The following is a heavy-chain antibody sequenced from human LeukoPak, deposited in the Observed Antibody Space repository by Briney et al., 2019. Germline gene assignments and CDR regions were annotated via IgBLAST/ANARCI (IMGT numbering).Heavy chain of an antibody. V-gene: IGHV4-30-2*01. D-gene: IGHD3-3*01. CDR1: GGSISSGGYY. J-gene: IGHJ3*02. CDR2: IYHSGST. CDR3: ARDIRPSNTIFGVVIIRDAFDI. Sequence: SETLSLTCTVSGGSISSGGYYWSWIRQPPGKGLEWIGYIYHSGSTYYNPSLKSRVTISVDRSKIQFSLKLSSVTAADTAVYYCARDIRPSNTIFGVVIIRDAFDIWGQGTMVTVSS.